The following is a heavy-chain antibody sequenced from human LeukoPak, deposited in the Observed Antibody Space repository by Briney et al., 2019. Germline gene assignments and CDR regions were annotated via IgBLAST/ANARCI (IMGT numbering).Heavy chain of an antibody. CDR2: ISGGGGTT. V-gene: IGHV3-23*01. CDR1: GFAFSSYA. CDR3: AKDGADYDSDYFDY. D-gene: IGHD3-3*01. Sequence: GGSPRLSCAASGFAFSSYAMSWVRQAPGKGLEWVSRISGGGGTTYYAASVKGRFTISRDNSKNTLYLQINSLRAEDTAVYYCAKDGADYDSDYFDYWGQGTLVTVSS. J-gene: IGHJ4*02.